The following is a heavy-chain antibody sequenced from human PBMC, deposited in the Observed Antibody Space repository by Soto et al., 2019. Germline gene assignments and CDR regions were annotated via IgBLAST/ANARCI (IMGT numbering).Heavy chain of an antibody. CDR2: ISYSGTT. D-gene: IGHD4-17*01. CDR3: ATMGTPVTGLYYFDY. J-gene: IGHJ4*02. V-gene: IGHV4-30-4*01. CDR1: GGSISSGNYY. Sequence: QVQLQESGPGLVKPSQTLSLTCPVSGGSISSGNYYWSWIRKPPGKGLEWIGFISYSGTTHYSASLRSRVSISVDTSKNQFSLDLSSVTAADTAVYYCATMGTPVTGLYYFDYWGQGTLVTVSS.